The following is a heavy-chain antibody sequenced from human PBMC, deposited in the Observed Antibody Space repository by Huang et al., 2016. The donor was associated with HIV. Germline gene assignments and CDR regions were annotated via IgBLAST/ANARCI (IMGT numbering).Heavy chain of an antibody. D-gene: IGHD6-13*01. CDR3: SKGGSAAAVLDF. V-gene: IGHV3-30*18. CDR2: ISYDAKTK. J-gene: IGHJ4*02. Sequence: QVQLVESGGGVVQPGRSLRIFCAASGFTFSSYGMHWVRQAPGKGLEWVAVISYDAKTKYYADSVKGRFSISSDNSKTTLYLQLNSLRVEDTAVYYWSKGGSAAAVLDFWGQGTLVTVSS. CDR1: GFTFSSYG.